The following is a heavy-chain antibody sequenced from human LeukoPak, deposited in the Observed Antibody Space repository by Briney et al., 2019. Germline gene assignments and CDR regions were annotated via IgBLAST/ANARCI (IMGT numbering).Heavy chain of an antibody. Sequence: RGSLRLSCEASGFSLSGSWMHWVRQAPGKGLMWVSQNKYDGTTKNYADSVRGRFTISRDNAKNTLYLHMNDLRAEDTAVYYCARSDYFHNWGQGTMVVVST. CDR1: GFSLSGSW. CDR3: ARSDYFHN. CDR2: NKYDGTTK. D-gene: IGHD3-16*01. V-gene: IGHV3-74*01. J-gene: IGHJ3*02.